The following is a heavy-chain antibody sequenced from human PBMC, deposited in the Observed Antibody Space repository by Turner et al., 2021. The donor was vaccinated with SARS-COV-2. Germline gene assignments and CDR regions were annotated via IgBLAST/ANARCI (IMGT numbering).Heavy chain of an antibody. V-gene: IGHV4-4*07. CDR2: LYTSEHT. CDR1: GGSISSYS. J-gene: IGHJ6*02. D-gene: IGHD6-13*01. CDR3: ARESWGAAAGQAGGGDYYGMDV. Sequence: QVQLQESGPGLVKPSETLSLTCTVSGGSISSYSWSWFRQPAGKGLEWIGRLYTSEHTHYNPSLKSGGTMSGDTSKNQFSLKRSSVTAADTAVYYCARESWGAAAGQAGGGDYYGMDVWGQGTTVTVSS.